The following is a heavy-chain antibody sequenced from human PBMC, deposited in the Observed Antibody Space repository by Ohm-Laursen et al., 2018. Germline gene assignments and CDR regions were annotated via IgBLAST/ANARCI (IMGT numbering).Heavy chain of an antibody. D-gene: IGHD3-22*01. V-gene: IGHV3-NL1*01. Sequence: SLRLSCSASGFTFSSYGMHWVRQAPGKGLEWVSVINSGGNTYYSDSVKGRFTISRDNSKNTLYLQMNSLRAEDTAVYYCAKDGYYDSSGSSQVGAFDIWGQGTMVTVSS. CDR3: AKDGYYDSSGSSQVGAFDI. CDR1: GFTFSSYG. CDR2: INSGGNT. J-gene: IGHJ3*02.